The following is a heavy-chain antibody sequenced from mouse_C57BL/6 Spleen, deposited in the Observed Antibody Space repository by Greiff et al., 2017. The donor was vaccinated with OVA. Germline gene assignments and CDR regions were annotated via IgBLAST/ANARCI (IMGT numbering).Heavy chain of an antibody. CDR2: IDPNSGGT. Sequence: QVQLKQPGAELVKPGASVKLSCKASGYTFTSYWMHWVKQRPGRGLEWIGRIDPNSGGTKYNEQFKSKATLTVDKPSSTAYMQLSSLTSEDSAVYYCARRSYDYELAYWGQGTLVTVSA. V-gene: IGHV1-72*01. D-gene: IGHD2-4*01. CDR3: ARRSYDYELAY. CDR1: GYTFTSYW. J-gene: IGHJ3*01.